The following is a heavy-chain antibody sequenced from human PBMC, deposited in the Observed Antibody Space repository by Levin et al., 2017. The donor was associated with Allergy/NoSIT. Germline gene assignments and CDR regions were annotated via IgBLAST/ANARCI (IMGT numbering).Heavy chain of an antibody. D-gene: IGHD5/OR15-5a*01. V-gene: IGHV1-18*01. Sequence: ASVKVSCKASGYSFSTYGFSWVRQAPGQGLEWMGWISARTGNTTYAQRFQGRVSLTTETSTSTAYMDVRGLRSDDTAMYYCQAVSTVEGLDYWGQGTLVTVSS. CDR2: ISARTGNT. CDR3: QAVSTVEGLDY. J-gene: IGHJ4*02. CDR1: GYSFSTYG.